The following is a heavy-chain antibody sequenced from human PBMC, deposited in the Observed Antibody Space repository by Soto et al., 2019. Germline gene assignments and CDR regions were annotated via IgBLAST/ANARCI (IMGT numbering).Heavy chain of an antibody. Sequence: ASVKVSCKASGGTFSSYAISWVRQAPGQGLEWMGGIIPIFGTANYAQKFQGRVTITADESTSTAYIELSSLRSEDTAVYYCASIGDTIFGVVRYYYYYGMDVWGQGTTVTVSS. CDR3: ASIGDTIFGVVRYYYYYGMDV. J-gene: IGHJ6*02. CDR2: IIPIFGTA. V-gene: IGHV1-69*13. D-gene: IGHD3-3*01. CDR1: GGTFSSYA.